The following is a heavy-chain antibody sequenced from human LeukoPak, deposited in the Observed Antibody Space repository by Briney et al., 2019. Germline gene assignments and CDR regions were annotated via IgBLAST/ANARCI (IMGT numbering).Heavy chain of an antibody. CDR1: GGSISSSSHF. CDR3: ARDHSGQWLVLNWFDP. CDR2: IYHSGST. J-gene: IGHJ5*02. V-gene: IGHV4-39*07. Sequence: SETLSLTCTVSGGSISSSSHFWGWIRQPPGKGLEWIGSIYHSGSTYYNPSLKSRVTISVDTSKNQFSLKLSSVTAADTAVYYCARDHSGQWLVLNWFDPWGQGTLVTVSS. D-gene: IGHD6-19*01.